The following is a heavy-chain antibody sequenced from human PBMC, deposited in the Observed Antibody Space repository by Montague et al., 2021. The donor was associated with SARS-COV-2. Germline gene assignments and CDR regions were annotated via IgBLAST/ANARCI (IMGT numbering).Heavy chain of an antibody. CDR2: IYYSGST. Sequence: SETLSLTCTVSGGSISSYYWSWIRQPPGKGLEWIGYIYYSGSTNYNPSLKSRVTISVDTSKNQFSLKLSSVTAADTAVYYCAGVAGGGVIDYWGQGTLVTVSS. J-gene: IGHJ4*02. D-gene: IGHD2-8*02. V-gene: IGHV4-59*01. CDR1: GGSISSYY. CDR3: AGVAGGGVIDY.